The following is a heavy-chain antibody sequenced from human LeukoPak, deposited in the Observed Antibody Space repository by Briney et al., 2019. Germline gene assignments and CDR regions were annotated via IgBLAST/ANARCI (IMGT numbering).Heavy chain of an antibody. CDR2: HSGST. J-gene: IGHJ5*02. V-gene: IGHV4-30-2*01. D-gene: IGHD3-10*01. CDR3: ASSPPDYYGSGSYNWFDP. Sequence: HSGSTYYNPSLKSRVTISVDRSKNQFSLKLSSVTAADTAVYYCASSPPDYYGSGSYNWFDPWGQGTLVTVSS.